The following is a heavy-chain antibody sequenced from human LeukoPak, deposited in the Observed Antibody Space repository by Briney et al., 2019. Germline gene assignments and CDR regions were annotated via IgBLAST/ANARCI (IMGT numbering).Heavy chain of an antibody. D-gene: IGHD2-2*01. CDR1: GFTFSSYA. J-gene: IGHJ4*02. CDR2: ISYDGSNK. V-gene: IGHV3-30-3*01. Sequence: QSGGSLRLSCAASGFTFSSYAMSWVRQAPGKGLEWVAVISYDGSNKYYADSVKGRFTISRDNSKNTLYLQMNSLRAEDTAVYYCARQTSRNIVVVPAAIGYWGQGTLVTVSS. CDR3: ARQTSRNIVVVPAAIGY.